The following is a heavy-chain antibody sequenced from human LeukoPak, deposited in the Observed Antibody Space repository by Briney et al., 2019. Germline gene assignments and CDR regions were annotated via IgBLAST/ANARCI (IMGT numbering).Heavy chain of an antibody. CDR3: TGDSYGPRAIDV. CDR1: GFTFSGSA. D-gene: IGHD5-18*01. CDR2: IRSKANSYAT. V-gene: IGHV3-73*01. J-gene: IGHJ6*02. Sequence: GGSLRLSCAASGFTFSGSAMHWVRQASGKGLEWVGRIRSKANSYATAYAASVKGRFTISRDDSKNTAYLQMNSLKTEDTAVYYCTGDSYGPRAIDVWGQGTTVTVSS.